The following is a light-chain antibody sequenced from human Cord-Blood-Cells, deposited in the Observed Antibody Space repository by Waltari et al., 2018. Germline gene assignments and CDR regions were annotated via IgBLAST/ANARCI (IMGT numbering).Light chain of an antibody. Sequence: QSVLTQPPSASGTPGQRVTISCSGSSSNIGSNYVYWYQQLPGTAPKLMIYDVSKRPSGVSNRFSGSKSGNTASLTISGLQAEDEADYYCSSYTSSSTLVFGGGTKLTVL. V-gene: IGLV1-47*02. CDR2: DVS. CDR3: SSYTSSSTLV. J-gene: IGLJ3*02. CDR1: SSNIGSNY.